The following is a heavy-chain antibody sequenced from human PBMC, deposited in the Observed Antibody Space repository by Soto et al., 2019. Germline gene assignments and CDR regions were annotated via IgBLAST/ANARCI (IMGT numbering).Heavy chain of an antibody. D-gene: IGHD2-15*01. J-gene: IGHJ3*02. V-gene: IGHV3-23*01. CDR3: AKSPALGYCSGGSCFDDAFDI. CDR2: ISGSGGST. Sequence: GGSLRLSCAASGFTFSSYAMNWVRHAPGKGLEWVSAISGSGGSTYYADSVKGRFTISRDNSKNTLYLQMNSLRAEDTAVYYCAKSPALGYCSGGSCFDDAFDIWGQGTMVTVSS. CDR1: GFTFSSYA.